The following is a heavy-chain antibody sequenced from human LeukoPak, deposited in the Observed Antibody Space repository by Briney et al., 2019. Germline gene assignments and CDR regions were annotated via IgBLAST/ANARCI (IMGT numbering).Heavy chain of an antibody. D-gene: IGHD3-10*01. CDR3: ATSSMVRGAQFDY. CDR2: ISYDGSNK. CDR1: GFTFSGYA. V-gene: IGHV3-30*04. J-gene: IGHJ4*02. Sequence: GGSLRLSCAASGFTFSGYAMHWVRQAPGKGLEWVAVISYDGSNKYYADSVKGRFTISRDNSKNTLYLQMNSLRAEDTAVYYCATSSMVRGAQFDYWGQGTLVTVSS.